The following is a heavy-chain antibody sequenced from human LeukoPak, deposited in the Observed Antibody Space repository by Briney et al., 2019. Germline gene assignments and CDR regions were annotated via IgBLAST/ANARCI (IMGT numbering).Heavy chain of an antibody. J-gene: IGHJ6*03. Sequence: PGGSLRLSCAASGFTFSGSAMHWVRQASGKGLEWVGRIRSKANSYATAYAASVKGRFTISRDDSKNTAYLQMNSLKTEDTAVYYCTRPGIAAAGTYYYYYYMDVWGKGTTVTVSS. CDR2: IRSKANSYAT. V-gene: IGHV3-73*01. CDR3: TRPGIAAAGTYYYYYYMDV. CDR1: GFTFSGSA. D-gene: IGHD6-13*01.